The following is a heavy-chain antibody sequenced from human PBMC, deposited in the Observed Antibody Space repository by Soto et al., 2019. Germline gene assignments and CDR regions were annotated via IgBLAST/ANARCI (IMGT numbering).Heavy chain of an antibody. D-gene: IGHD3-10*01. J-gene: IGHJ4*02. V-gene: IGHV3-48*01. CDR3: ASGFLGV. Sequence: GGSLRLSCAASGFNFSTYSMNWVRQAPGKGLEWVSYISGSSSVVYYADSVKGRFTISRDNAKNSLHLQMNSLRAEDTAVYYCASGFLGVWGQGTLVTVSS. CDR2: ISGSSSVV. CDR1: GFNFSTYS.